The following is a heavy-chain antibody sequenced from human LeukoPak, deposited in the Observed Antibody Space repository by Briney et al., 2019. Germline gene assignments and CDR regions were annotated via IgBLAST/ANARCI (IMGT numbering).Heavy chain of an antibody. Sequence: GSLRLSCAAPGFTVSSNHMSWIRQPPGKGLEWIGEINHSGRTNYKPSLKSRVTISVDTSKNQFSLKLSSVNAADTAVYYCARVNYGDDEPLDVFDIWGQGTMVTVSS. D-gene: IGHD4-17*01. CDR3: ARVNYGDDEPLDVFDI. CDR2: INHSGRT. J-gene: IGHJ3*02. V-gene: IGHV4-34*01. CDR1: GFTVSSNH.